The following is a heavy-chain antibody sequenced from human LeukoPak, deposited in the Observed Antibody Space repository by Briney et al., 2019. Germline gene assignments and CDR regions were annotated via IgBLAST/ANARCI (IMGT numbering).Heavy chain of an antibody. CDR3: ARRQDTAMVAFDY. Sequence: NSSETLSLTCTVSGGSISSSSYYWGWIRQPPGKGLEWIGSIYYSGSTYYNPSLKSRVTISVDTSKNQFSLKLSSVTAADMAVYYCARRQDTAMVAFDYWGQGTLVTVSS. CDR2: IYYSGST. CDR1: GGSISSSSYY. J-gene: IGHJ4*02. V-gene: IGHV4-39*01. D-gene: IGHD5-18*01.